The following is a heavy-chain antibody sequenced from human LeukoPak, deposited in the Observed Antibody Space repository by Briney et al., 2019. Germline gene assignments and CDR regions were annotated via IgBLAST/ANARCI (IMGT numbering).Heavy chain of an antibody. CDR2: INDSGGSA. Sequence: GGSLRLSCAASGFTFSNSVMSWVRQAPGKGLEGVSSINDSGGSAYYADSVKGRFTISRDNSKNTLYLQMNSLRAEDTAVYYCARGVSGWPYYLDYWGQGALVTVSS. CDR1: GFTFSNSV. CDR3: ARGVSGWPYYLDY. J-gene: IGHJ4*02. V-gene: IGHV3-23*01. D-gene: IGHD6-19*01.